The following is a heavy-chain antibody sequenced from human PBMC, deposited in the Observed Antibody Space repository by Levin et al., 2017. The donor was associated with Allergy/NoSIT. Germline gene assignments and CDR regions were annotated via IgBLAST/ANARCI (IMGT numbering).Heavy chain of an antibody. CDR3: AKGPGILFMVDGSSGMDV. D-gene: IGHD3-22*01. CDR2: ISGSGTDT. V-gene: IGHV3-23*01. CDR1: GFNFKNFV. J-gene: IGHJ6*02. Sequence: PPGGSLRLSCEASGFNFKNFVMSWVRQVSGKGLEWVAAISGSGTDTQYADSVKGRFTISRDNSKNTLYLQMNSLRVEDTAVYFCAKGPGILFMVDGSSGMDVWGQGTTATVSS.